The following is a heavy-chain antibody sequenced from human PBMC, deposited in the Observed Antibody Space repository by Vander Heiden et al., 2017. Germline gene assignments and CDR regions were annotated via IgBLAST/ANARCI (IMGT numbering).Heavy chain of an antibody. D-gene: IGHD3-10*01. CDR2: IIPIFGTA. J-gene: IGHJ6*02. V-gene: IGHV1-69*01. CDR1: GGPFSGYA. Sequence: QVQLVQSGAEVKKPGSSVKVSCRASGGPFSGYAISWVRQAPGQGLEWMGGIIPIFGTANYAQKFQGRVTITADESTSTAYMELSSLRSEDTAVYYCARDTRRITMVRGVTYYYGMDVWGQGTTVTVSS. CDR3: ARDTRRITMVRGVTYYYGMDV.